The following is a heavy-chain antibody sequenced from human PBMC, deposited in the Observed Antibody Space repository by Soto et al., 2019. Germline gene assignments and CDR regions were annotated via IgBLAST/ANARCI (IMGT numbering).Heavy chain of an antibody. J-gene: IGHJ3*02. D-gene: IGHD3-9*01. Sequence: EVQLVESGGGLIQPGGSLRLSCAASGFTVSSNYMSWVRQAPGKGLKWVSVIYSGGSTYYADSVKGRFTISRDNSKNTLYLQMNSLRAEDTAVYYCARERYFDWSPGRAFDIWGQGTMVTVSS. CDR1: GFTVSSNY. V-gene: IGHV3-53*01. CDR3: ARERYFDWSPGRAFDI. CDR2: IYSGGST.